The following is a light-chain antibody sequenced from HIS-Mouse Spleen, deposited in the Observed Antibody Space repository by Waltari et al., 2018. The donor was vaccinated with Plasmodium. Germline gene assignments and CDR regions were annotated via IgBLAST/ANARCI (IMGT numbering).Light chain of an antibody. V-gene: IGLV3-19*01. CDR3: NSRDSSGNHVV. CDR1: SLRSYY. CDR2: GKN. J-gene: IGLJ2*01. Sequence: SSELTQDPAVSVALGKTVRITCQGDSLRSYYASRYQQKPGQAPVLVIYGKNNRPSGIPDRFAGSSSGNTASLTITGAQAEDEADYYCNSRDSSGNHVVFGGGTKLTVL.